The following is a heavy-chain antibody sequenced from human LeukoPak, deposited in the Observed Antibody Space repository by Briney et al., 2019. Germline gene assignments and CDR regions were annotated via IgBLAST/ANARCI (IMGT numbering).Heavy chain of an antibody. CDR2: MKPNSGNT. D-gene: IGHD6-6*01. V-gene: IGHV1-8*01. CDR1: GYTFTNYD. CDR3: ASIPVKQLVHYFDY. Sequence: ASVKVSCKASGYTFTNYDINWVRQATGQGLEWMGYMKPNSGNTGYAQKFQGRVTMTRDTSISTAYMELSSLTSEDTAVYYCASIPVKQLVHYFDYWGQGTLVTVSS. J-gene: IGHJ4*02.